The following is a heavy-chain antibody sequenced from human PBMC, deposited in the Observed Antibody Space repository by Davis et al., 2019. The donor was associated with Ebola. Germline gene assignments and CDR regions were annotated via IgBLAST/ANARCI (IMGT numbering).Heavy chain of an antibody. CDR1: GFTFSSNS. CDR2: ISSSSNYI. J-gene: IGHJ4*02. V-gene: IGHV3-21*01. CDR3: VREGGTAAGFDY. D-gene: IGHD6-25*01. Sequence: GALKISCAASGFTFSSNSMNWVRQAPGKGLEWVSFISSSSNYIYYADSVKGRFTVSRDNAKNSLYLQMNSLRAEDTAVYYCVREGGTAAGFDYWGQGTLVTVSS.